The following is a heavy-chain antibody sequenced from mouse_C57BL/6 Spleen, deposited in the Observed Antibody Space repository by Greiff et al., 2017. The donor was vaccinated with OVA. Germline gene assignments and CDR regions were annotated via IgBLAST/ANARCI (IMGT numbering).Heavy chain of an antibody. CDR2: IYPSDSET. J-gene: IGHJ3*01. CDR3: ARNDGYLAY. CDR1: GYTFTSYW. Sequence: QVQLQQPGAELVRPGSSVKLSCEASGYTFTSYWMDWVKQRPGQGLEWIGNIYPSDSETHYNQKFKDKATLTVDKSSSTAYMQRSSLTSEDSAVYYCARNDGYLAYWGQGTLVTVSA. D-gene: IGHD2-3*01. V-gene: IGHV1-61*01.